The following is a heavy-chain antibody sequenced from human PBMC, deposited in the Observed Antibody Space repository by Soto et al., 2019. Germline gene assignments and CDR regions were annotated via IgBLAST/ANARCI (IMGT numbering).Heavy chain of an antibody. CDR3: AKKVAGPYYYYYGMDV. V-gene: IGHV3-23*01. CDR2: ISCSGGST. J-gene: IGHJ6*02. Sequence: GGSLRLSCASSGFTFSSYAMSWVRQAPGKGLEWVSAISCSGGSTYYADSVKGRFTISRDNSKNTLYLQMNSLRAEDTAVYYCAKKVAGPYYYYYGMDVWGQGTTVTVSS. CDR1: GFTFSSYA. D-gene: IGHD6-19*01.